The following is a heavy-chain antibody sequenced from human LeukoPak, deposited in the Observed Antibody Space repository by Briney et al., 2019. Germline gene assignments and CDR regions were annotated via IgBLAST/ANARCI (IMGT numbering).Heavy chain of an antibody. Sequence: GASVKVSCKASGYTFTSYYMHWVRQAPGQGLEWMGIINPSGGSTSYAQKFQGRVTMTRDTSTSTVYMELSSLRSEDTAVYYSAREFRSDRYGDYVFDYWGQGTLVTVSS. J-gene: IGHJ4*02. CDR3: AREFRSDRYGDYVFDY. D-gene: IGHD4-17*01. CDR2: INPSGGST. V-gene: IGHV1-46*01. CDR1: GYTFTSYY.